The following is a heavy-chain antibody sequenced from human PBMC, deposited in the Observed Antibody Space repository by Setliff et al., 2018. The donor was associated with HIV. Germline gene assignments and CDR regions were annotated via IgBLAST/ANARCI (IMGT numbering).Heavy chain of an antibody. CDR2: IIPIFGTA. CDR1: GGTFSSYA. V-gene: IGHV1-69*06. D-gene: IGHD2-15*01. CDR3: ATAFGYCSGGSCSWFDP. Sequence: GASVKVSCKASGGTFSSYAISWVRQAPGQGLEWMGGIIPIFGTANYAQKFQGRVTMTEDTSTDTAYMELSSLRSEDTAVYYCATAFGYCSGGSCSWFDPWGQGTLVTVSS. J-gene: IGHJ5*02.